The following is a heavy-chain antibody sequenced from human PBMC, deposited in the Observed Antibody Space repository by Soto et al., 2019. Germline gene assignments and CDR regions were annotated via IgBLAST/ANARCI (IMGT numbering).Heavy chain of an antibody. D-gene: IGHD3-22*01. CDR2: INPSGGST. V-gene: IGHV1-46*01. J-gene: IGHJ4*02. CDR1: GYTFTSYY. Sequence: ASVKVSCKPSGYTFTSYYMHWLRQAPGQGLEWMGIINPSGGSTSYAQKFQGRVTMTRDTSTSTVYMELSSLRSEDTAVYYCARVNYYDSSGSLIPLNYFDYWGQGTLVTVSS. CDR3: ARVNYYDSSGSLIPLNYFDY.